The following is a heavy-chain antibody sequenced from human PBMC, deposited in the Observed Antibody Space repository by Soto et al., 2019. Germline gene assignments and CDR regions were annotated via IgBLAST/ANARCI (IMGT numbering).Heavy chain of an antibody. CDR3: MTPAPSLNDI. CDR2: IYYSGGS. Sequence: SETLSLTCTVSGGSISSYYWSWIRQPPGKGLEWIGSIYYSGGSYYNRSLSSRVTISADASENQFSLKLNSVTAADTAVYYCMTPAPSLNDIWGQGTMVTVSS. CDR1: GGSISSYY. J-gene: IGHJ3*02. V-gene: IGHV4-59*05.